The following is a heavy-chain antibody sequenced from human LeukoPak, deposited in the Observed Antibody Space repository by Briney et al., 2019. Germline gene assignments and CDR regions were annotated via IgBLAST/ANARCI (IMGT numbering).Heavy chain of an antibody. Sequence: ASVKVSCKASGYTFTSYNINWVRQATGQGLEWMGWMNPNSGNTGYAQKFQGRVAMTRNTFISTAYMELSSLRSEDTAVYYCASGYDFWGGYYSYWGQGTLVTVSS. CDR2: MNPNSGNT. V-gene: IGHV1-8*01. CDR3: ASGYDFWGGYYSY. J-gene: IGHJ4*02. CDR1: GYTFTSYN. D-gene: IGHD3-3*01.